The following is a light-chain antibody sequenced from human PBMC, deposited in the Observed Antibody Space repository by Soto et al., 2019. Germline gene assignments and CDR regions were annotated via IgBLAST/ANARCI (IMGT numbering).Light chain of an antibody. CDR2: EVS. CDR3: SSYAGSNNFGVV. Sequence: QSALTQPPSASGSPGQSVTISCTGTSSDVGVYNYVSWYQQHPGKAPKLMVYEVSKRPSGVPDRFSGSKSGNTASLTVSGLQAEDEADYYCSSYAGSNNFGVVFGGGTKLTVL. CDR1: SSDVGVYNY. J-gene: IGLJ2*01. V-gene: IGLV2-8*01.